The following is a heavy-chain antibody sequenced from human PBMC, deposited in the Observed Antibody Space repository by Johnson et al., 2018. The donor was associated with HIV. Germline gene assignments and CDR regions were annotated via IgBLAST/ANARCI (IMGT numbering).Heavy chain of an antibody. J-gene: IGHJ3*02. Sequence: VQLVESGGDLVQPGGSLRLSCVGSGFTFSTNWMHWVRQAPGKGLVWVSRINSDGSSTSYADSVKGRFTISRDNAKNTLYLQMDSLGAADTALYYCARVGYGKYDGGAFDIWGQGTTVTVSS. V-gene: IGHV3-74*01. CDR1: GFTFSTNW. CDR2: INSDGSST. CDR3: ARVGYGKYDGGAFDI. D-gene: IGHD4-17*01.